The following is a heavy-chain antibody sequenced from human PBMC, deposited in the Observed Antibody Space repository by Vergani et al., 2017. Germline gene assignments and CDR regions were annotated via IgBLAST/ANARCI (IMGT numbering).Heavy chain of an antibody. CDR1: GGSISSHY. CDR3: ARDCREFGVVNHYYFDY. J-gene: IGHJ4*02. D-gene: IGHD3-3*01. CDR2: IYYSGST. Sequence: QVQLQESGPGLVKPSETLSLTCTVSGGSISSHYWSWIRQPPGKGLEWIGYIYYSGSTNYNPSLKSRVTISVDTSKNQFSLKLSSVTAADTAVYYCARDCREFGVVNHYYFDYWGQGTLVTVSS. V-gene: IGHV4-59*11.